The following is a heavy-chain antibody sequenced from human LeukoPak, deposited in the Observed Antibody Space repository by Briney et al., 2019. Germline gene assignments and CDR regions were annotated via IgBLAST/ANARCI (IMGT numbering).Heavy chain of an antibody. D-gene: IGHD3-9*01. CDR2: ITNGGSTI. V-gene: IGHV3-11*01. CDR3: ARSIGLTGGGVDV. Sequence: GGSLRLSCAASGFTFSDYNMNWVCQAPGKGLEWVSYITNGGSTIHHADSVKGRFTISRDNAKKTLYLQMISLRAEDTAVYYCARSIGLTGGGVDVWGQGTTVTVSS. J-gene: IGHJ6*02. CDR1: GFTFSDYN.